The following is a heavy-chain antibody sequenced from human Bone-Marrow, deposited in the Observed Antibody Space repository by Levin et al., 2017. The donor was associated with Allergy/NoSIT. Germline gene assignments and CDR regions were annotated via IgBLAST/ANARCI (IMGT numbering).Heavy chain of an antibody. J-gene: IGHJ6*03. CDR1: GYTFTSYY. CDR3: ALDRGIMITFGGVIVHYYYMDV. CDR2: INPSGGST. D-gene: IGHD3-16*02. Sequence: GESLKISCKASGYTFTSYYMHWVRQAPGQWLEWMGIINPSGGSTSYAQKFQGRVTMTRDTSTSTVYMELSSLRSEDTAVYYCALDRGIMITFGGVIVHYYYMDVWGKGTTVTVSS. V-gene: IGHV1-46*01.